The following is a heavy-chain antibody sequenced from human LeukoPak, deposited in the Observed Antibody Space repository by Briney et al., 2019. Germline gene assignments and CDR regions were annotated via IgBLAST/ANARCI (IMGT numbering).Heavy chain of an antibody. D-gene: IGHD3-22*01. CDR3: ARGVDSGYPDY. CDR1: GDSISSDY. J-gene: IGHJ4*02. Sequence: SETLSLTCIGPGDSISSDYWTWIRQTPGKGLQWIAYIHYNGNTKTNPSLKSRVTISLDTSKNQFSLKLTSLTAADTAVYYCARGVDSGYPDYWGQGTLVTVSS. V-gene: IGHV4-59*01. CDR2: IHYNGNT.